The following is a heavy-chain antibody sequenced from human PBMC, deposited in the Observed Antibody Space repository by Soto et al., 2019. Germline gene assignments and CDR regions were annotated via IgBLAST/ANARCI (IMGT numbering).Heavy chain of an antibody. CDR3: ARGAPVVNDY. CDR2: IYHNGST. Sequence: QLQLQESGSGLVKPSQTLSLTCAVSGGSISSGGYSWSWIRQPPGKGLEWIGYIYHNGSTYYNPALKGRVPISVDRSKNQFSLKLSSVTAADTAVYYCARGAPVVNDYWGQGTLVTVSS. D-gene: IGHD3-22*01. V-gene: IGHV4-30-2*01. J-gene: IGHJ4*02. CDR1: GGSISSGGYS.